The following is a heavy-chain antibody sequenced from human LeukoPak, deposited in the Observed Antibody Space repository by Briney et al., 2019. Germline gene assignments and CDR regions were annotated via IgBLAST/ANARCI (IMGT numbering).Heavy chain of an antibody. CDR3: ARSSLRGSPTWFDP. CDR2: IYYSGST. J-gene: IGHJ5*02. V-gene: IGHV4-39*01. CDR1: GGSISSSSYY. Sequence: PSETQSLTCTVSGGSISSSSYYWGWIRQPPGKGLEWIGSIYYSGSTYYNPSLKSRVTISVDTSENQFSLELTSVTAADTAVYYCARSSLRGSPTWFDPWGKGTLVTVSA.